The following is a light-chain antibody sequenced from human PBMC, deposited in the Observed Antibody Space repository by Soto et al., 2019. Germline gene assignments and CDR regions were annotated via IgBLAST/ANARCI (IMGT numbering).Light chain of an antibody. CDR2: SND. Sequence: QSVLTQPPSASGTPGQGVTISCSGSSSNIGTNTVNWYKQLPGTAPKLLIYSNDLRPSGVPDRFSGSKSGTSASLAISGLPAEEGADYYCEAWDDSRYGAVFGGGTKLTVL. CDR1: SSNIGTNT. J-gene: IGLJ2*01. V-gene: IGLV1-44*01. CDR3: EAWDDSRYGAV.